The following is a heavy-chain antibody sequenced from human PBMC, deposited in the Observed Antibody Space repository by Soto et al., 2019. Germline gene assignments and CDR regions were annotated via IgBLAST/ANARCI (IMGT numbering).Heavy chain of an antibody. Sequence: WWSRRLCWAGSGFTSGRKGMHWFCQAPGKGLGWVAVRWYDGSNKYYADSVKGRFTISRDNSKNTLYLQMNSLRAEDTAVYYCARVEGYCSGGSCYLRDYYYYGMDVWGQGTTVTVSS. CDR3: ARVEGYCSGGSCYLRDYYYYGMDV. D-gene: IGHD2-15*01. CDR1: GFTSGRKG. CDR2: RWYDGSNK. V-gene: IGHV3-33*01. J-gene: IGHJ6*02.